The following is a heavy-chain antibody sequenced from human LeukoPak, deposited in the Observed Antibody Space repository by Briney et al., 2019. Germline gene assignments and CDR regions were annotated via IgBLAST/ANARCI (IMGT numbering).Heavy chain of an antibody. CDR2: IDYDSSHI. CDR1: GFTFSNSA. V-gene: IGHV3-21*01. CDR3: ARDPLRYLRVGHYDY. J-gene: IGHJ4*02. D-gene: IGHD3-9*01. Sequence: TGGSLRLSCAASGFTFSNSAMNWVRQVPGKGLELVSSIDYDSSHIYYAASVRGRFTISRDNARNSVYLQMNSLRVEDTAVYYCARDPLRYLRVGHYDYWGRGTLVAVSS.